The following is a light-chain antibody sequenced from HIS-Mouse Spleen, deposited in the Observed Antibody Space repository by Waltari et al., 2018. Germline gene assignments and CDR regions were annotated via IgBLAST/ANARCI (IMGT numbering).Light chain of an antibody. CDR1: SSHARGHNL. CDR3: CSYAGSSSVV. Sequence: QSALTQPAPGSRSPCQSITISGTGTSSHARGHNLVSWYQQHPGKAPKLMIYEGSKRPSGVPNRFSGSKSGNTASLTISGLQAEDEADYYCCSYAGSSSVVFGGGTKLTVL. CDR2: EGS. V-gene: IGLV2-23*01. J-gene: IGLJ2*01.